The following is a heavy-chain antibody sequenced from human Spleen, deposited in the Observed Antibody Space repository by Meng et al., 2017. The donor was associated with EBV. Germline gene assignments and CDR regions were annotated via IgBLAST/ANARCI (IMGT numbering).Heavy chain of an antibody. Sequence: QVKFQQLGAEVKKPGSSVQVSCRPSGGTFRSDAVSWVRQAPGQGLEWMGGLIPMSGAPHYAQKFQDRVTIIADESTSTHSMELNNLRFEDTAMYYCASESGRGFTPDYWGQGTLVTVSS. CDR3: ASESGRGFTPDY. J-gene: IGHJ4*02. V-gene: IGHV1-69*01. CDR2: LIPMSGAP. CDR1: GGTFRSDA. D-gene: IGHD3-10*01.